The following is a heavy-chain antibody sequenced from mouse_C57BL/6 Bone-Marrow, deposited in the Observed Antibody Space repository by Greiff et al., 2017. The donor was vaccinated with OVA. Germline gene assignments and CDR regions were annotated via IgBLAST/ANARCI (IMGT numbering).Heavy chain of an antibody. Sequence: EVNVVESEGGLVQPGSSMKLSCTASGFTFSDYYMAWVRQVPEKGLEWVANINYDGSSTYYLDSLKSRFIISRDNAKNILYLQMSSLKSEDTATYYCARDLGGNYAMDYWGQGTSVTVSS. CDR3: ARDLGGNYAMDY. V-gene: IGHV5-16*01. J-gene: IGHJ4*01. D-gene: IGHD1-1*02. CDR1: GFTFSDYY. CDR2: INYDGSST.